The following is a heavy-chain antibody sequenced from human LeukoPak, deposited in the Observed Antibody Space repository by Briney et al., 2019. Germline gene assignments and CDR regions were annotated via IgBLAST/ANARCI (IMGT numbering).Heavy chain of an antibody. Sequence: TGGSLRLSCAASGFTFTTFGMSWVRQAPGKGLEWVSAISDSGGSTYYADSVKGRFTISRDNSKNTLYLQMDSLRAEDTAVYYCARPTTIVATAPEDWGQGTLVTVSS. J-gene: IGHJ4*02. CDR3: ARPTTIVATAPED. D-gene: IGHD5-12*01. V-gene: IGHV3-23*01. CDR2: ISDSGGST. CDR1: GFTFTTFG.